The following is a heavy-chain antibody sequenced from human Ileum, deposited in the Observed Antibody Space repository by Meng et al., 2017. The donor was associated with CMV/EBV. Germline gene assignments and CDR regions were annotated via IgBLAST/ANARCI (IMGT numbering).Heavy chain of an antibody. CDR3: AKDLTGYYIGWFDP. D-gene: IGHD3-9*01. CDR1: GFHVRRSG. J-gene: IGHJ5*02. Sequence: ASGFHVRRSGLHWVRQAQGKGLEWVAVISFDGNYKPYGDSVKGRFTSSRDNSKNTLYLQMDSLRAEDTALYHCAKDLTGYYIGWFDPWGQGTLVTVSS. CDR2: ISFDGNYK. V-gene: IGHV3-30*18.